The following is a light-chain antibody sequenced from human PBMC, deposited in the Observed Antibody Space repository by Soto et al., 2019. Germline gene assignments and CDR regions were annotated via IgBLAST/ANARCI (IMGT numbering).Light chain of an antibody. CDR2: GAS. V-gene: IGKV3-20*01. CDR3: QQSGSSLTWT. Sequence: EIVLTQSPGTLSLSPGERATLSCRASQSISSNYLAWYQQKPGQAPRLLIYGASSRAAGIPDRFRGSGSGTDFSLTITRLEPEDFAVYYCQQSGSSLTWTFGQGTKVDIK. CDR1: QSISSNY. J-gene: IGKJ1*01.